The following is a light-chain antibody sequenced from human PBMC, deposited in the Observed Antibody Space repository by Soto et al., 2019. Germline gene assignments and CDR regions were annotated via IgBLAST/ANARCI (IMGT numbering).Light chain of an antibody. CDR2: ENN. Sequence: QSVLTQPPSVSAAPGQKVTISCSGSSSNIGNNYVSWYQQLPGTAPKLLIYENNKRPSGIPDRFSGSKSGTSATLGITGLQTGYEADYYCGTWDSSLSAEVFGTGTKLTVL. CDR1: SSNIGNNY. CDR3: GTWDSSLSAEV. J-gene: IGLJ1*01. V-gene: IGLV1-51*02.